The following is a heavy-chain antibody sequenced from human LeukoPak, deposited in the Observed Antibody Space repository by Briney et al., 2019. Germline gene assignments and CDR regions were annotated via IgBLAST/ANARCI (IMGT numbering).Heavy chain of an antibody. J-gene: IGHJ4*02. V-gene: IGHV1-46*01. CDR3: ARIYGRDGYNYFDH. CDR1: GYTFTSYY. Sequence: ASVKVSCKASGYTFTSYYMHWVRQAPGQGLEWMGIINPSGGSTAYAQKFQGRVTMTRDTSTTTVHMELSNLRSEDTAVYYCARIYGRDGYNYFDHWGQGTLVTVSS. D-gene: IGHD5-24*01. CDR2: INPSGGST.